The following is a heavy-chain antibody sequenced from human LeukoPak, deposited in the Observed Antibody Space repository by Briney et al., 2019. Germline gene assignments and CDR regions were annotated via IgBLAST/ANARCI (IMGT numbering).Heavy chain of an antibody. CDR3: ARGVVGSGSYYTPYYFDY. CDR2: IKQDGSEK. Sequence: PGGSLRLSCAASGFTFSSYWMSWVRQAPGKGLEWVANIKQDGSEKYYVDSVKGRFTISRDNAMNSLYLQMNSLRAEDTAVYYCARGVVGSGSYYTPYYFDYWGQGTLVTVSS. D-gene: IGHD3-10*01. CDR1: GFTFSSYW. V-gene: IGHV3-7*01. J-gene: IGHJ4*02.